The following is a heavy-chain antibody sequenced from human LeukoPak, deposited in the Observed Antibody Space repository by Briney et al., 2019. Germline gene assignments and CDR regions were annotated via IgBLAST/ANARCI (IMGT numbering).Heavy chain of an antibody. CDR2: TSNSDTTR. CDR1: GFTFGIYE. CDR3: ARGGGSYPFFDY. V-gene: IGHV3-48*03. D-gene: IGHD1-26*01. Sequence: GGSLRLSCAASGFTFGIYEMNWVRQAPGKGLEWVSYTSNSDTTRYYADSVKGRFTISRDNVKNSLYLQMNGLRAEDTAVYYCARGGGSYPFFDYWGQGTLVTVSS. J-gene: IGHJ4*02.